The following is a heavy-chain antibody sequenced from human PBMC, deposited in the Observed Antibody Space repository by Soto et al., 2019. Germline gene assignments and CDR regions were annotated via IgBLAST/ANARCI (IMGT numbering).Heavy chain of an antibody. J-gene: IGHJ3*02. Sequence: GGSLRLSCTASGFTFSSYAMSWVRQAPGKGLEWVSAISGSGGSTYYTDSVKGRFTISRDNSKNTLYLQMNSLRAEDTAVYYCAKSGAAALHAFDIWGQGTMVTVSS. CDR2: ISGSGGST. D-gene: IGHD6-13*01. CDR3: AKSGAAALHAFDI. V-gene: IGHV3-23*01. CDR1: GFTFSSYA.